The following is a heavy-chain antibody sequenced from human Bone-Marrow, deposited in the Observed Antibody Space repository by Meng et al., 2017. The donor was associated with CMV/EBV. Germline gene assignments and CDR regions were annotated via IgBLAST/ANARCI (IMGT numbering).Heavy chain of an antibody. CDR3: ATGVADFEY. D-gene: IGHD6-19*01. V-gene: IGHV1-8*01. CDR2: MNPNSGNT. J-gene: IGHJ4*02. CDR1: GYTFTSYD. Sequence: QVQPVQFGAEVKTPGASVKVSCKASGYTFTSYDINSVRQAAGQGLEWMGWMNPNSGNTDYAQKFQGRVTMTRNISKSTAYMDLSSLRSEDTAVYYCATGVADFEYWGQGTLVTVSS.